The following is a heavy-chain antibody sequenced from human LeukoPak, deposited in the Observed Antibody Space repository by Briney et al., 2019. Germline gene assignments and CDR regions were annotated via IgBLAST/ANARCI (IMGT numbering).Heavy chain of an antibody. Sequence: SETLSLTCTASGGSISSYYWSWLRQPPGKGLEWIGYIYYSGSTNYNPSLKSRVTISVDTSKNQFSLKLSSVTAADTAVYYCARGVAVAGYYFDYWGQGTLVTVSS. J-gene: IGHJ4*02. CDR1: GGSISSYY. CDR2: IYYSGST. D-gene: IGHD6-19*01. V-gene: IGHV4-59*01. CDR3: ARGVAVAGYYFDY.